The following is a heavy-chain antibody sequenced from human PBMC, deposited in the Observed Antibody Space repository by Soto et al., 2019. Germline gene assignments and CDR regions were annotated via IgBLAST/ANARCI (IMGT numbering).Heavy chain of an antibody. J-gene: IGHJ4*02. Sequence: GGSLRLSCAASGFTFSSYAMHWVRQAPGKGLEWVAVISYDGSNKYYADSVKGRFTTSRDNSKNTLYLQMNSLRAEDTAVYYCARGFTYYYDSSGYYPHDYDYWGQGTLVTVSA. CDR1: GFTFSSYA. CDR3: ARGFTYYYDSSGYYPHDYDY. D-gene: IGHD3-22*01. CDR2: ISYDGSNK. V-gene: IGHV3-30-3*01.